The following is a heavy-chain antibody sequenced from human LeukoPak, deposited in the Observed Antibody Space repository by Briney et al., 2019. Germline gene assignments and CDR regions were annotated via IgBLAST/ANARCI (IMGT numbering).Heavy chain of an antibody. CDR2: ISYDGANK. D-gene: IGHD2-21*02. J-gene: IGHJ3*02. V-gene: IGHV3-30*09. CDR1: GFIFSNYA. Sequence: GGSLRLSCAASGFIFSNYAMHWVRQAPGKGLEWVAVISYDGANKYYADSVRGRFAISRDNSKSTLYLQMNSLRPEDTAVYYCAVIVVVTASTAFDIWGQGTMVTVSS. CDR3: AVIVVVTASTAFDI.